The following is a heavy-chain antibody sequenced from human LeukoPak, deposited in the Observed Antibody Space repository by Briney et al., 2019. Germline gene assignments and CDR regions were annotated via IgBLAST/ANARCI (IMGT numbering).Heavy chain of an antibody. CDR2: IRYDGSNK. J-gene: IGHJ4*02. CDR1: GFTFSSYG. CDR3: AKDLANDILTGFDY. Sequence: GGSLRLSCAASGFTFSSYGMHWVRQAPGKGLEWVAFIRYDGSNKYYADSVKGRFTISRDNSKNTLYLQMNSLRAEDTAVYYCAKDLANDILTGFDYWGQGTLVIVSS. D-gene: IGHD3-9*01. V-gene: IGHV3-30*02.